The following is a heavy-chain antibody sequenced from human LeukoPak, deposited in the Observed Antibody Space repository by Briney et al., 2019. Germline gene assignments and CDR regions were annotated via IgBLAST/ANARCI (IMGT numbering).Heavy chain of an antibody. Sequence: GGSLRLSCAASGFTFTSYGMHWVRQAPGKGLEWVAFIEYDGTNKYYADSVKGRFTIPRDNSKKTVYLQMNSLRAEDTALYYCAKDIRRGDNYGYDQFAFWGQGTLVTVSS. CDR3: AKDIRRGDNYGYDQFAF. CDR2: IEYDGTNK. D-gene: IGHD5-18*01. CDR1: GFTFTSYG. J-gene: IGHJ4*02. V-gene: IGHV3-30*02.